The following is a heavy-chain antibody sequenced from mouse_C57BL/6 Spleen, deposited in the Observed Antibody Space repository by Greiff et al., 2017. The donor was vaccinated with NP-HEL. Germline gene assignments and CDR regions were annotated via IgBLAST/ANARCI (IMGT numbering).Heavy chain of an antibody. CDR3: ARLYGNYVRYFDY. V-gene: IGHV5-12*01. J-gene: IGHJ2*01. D-gene: IGHD2-1*01. CDR1: GFTFSDYY. Sequence: EVKLEESGGGLVQPGGSLKLSCAASGFTFSDYYMYWVRQTPEKRLEWVAYISNGGGSTYYPDTVKGRFTISRDNAKNTLYLQMSRLKSEDTAMYYCARLYGNYVRYFDYWGQGTTLTVSS. CDR2: ISNGGGST.